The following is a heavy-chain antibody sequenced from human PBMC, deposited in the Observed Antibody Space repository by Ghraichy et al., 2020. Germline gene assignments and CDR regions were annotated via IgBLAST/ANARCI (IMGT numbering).Heavy chain of an antibody. Sequence: ASVKVSCKASGYTFSSDDINWVRQATGQGLEWMGWINPDSGNTGYAQHFKGRVTLTKNTSTNTIYMELNSLRSEDTAVYYCARSLTTGGDWFDPWGQGTLVTVSS. CDR1: GYTFSSDD. D-gene: IGHD4-17*01. V-gene: IGHV1-8*01. CDR3: ARSLTTGGDWFDP. J-gene: IGHJ5*02. CDR2: INPDSGNT.